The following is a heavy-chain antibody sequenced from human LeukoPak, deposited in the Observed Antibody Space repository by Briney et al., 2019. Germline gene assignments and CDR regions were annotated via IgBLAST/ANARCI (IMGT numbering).Heavy chain of an antibody. CDR2: IYYSGST. CDR1: GGSISSYY. V-gene: IGHV4-59*01. Sequence: PSETLSLTCTVSGGSISSYYWSWIRQPPGKGLEWIGYIYYSGSTKYNPSLKSRVTISVDTSKNQFSLKLSSVTAADTAVYYCARGENYYDSSGYYYPFDYWGQGTLVTVSS. J-gene: IGHJ4*02. CDR3: ARGENYYDSSGYYYPFDY. D-gene: IGHD3-22*01.